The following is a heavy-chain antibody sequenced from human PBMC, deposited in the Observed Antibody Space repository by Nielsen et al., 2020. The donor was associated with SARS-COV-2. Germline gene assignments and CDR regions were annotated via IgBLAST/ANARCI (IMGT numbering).Heavy chain of an antibody. CDR3: ARWADTAMDDAFDI. V-gene: IGHV3-30-3*01. J-gene: IGHJ3*02. D-gene: IGHD5-18*01. Sequence: GESLKISCAASGFTFSSYAMHWVRQAPGKGLEWVAVISYDGSNKYYADSVKGRFTISRDNSKNTLYLQMNSLRAEDTAVYYCARWADTAMDDAFDIWGQGTMVTVSS. CDR1: GFTFSSYA. CDR2: ISYDGSNK.